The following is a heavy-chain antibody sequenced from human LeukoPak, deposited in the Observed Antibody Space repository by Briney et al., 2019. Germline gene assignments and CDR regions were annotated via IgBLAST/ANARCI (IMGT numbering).Heavy chain of an antibody. Sequence: GASVKVSCRASGGTFSSYAISWVRQAPGQGLEWMGRIIPILGIANYAQKFQGRVTITADKSTSTAYVELSSLRSEDTAVYYCARGDGSPVLRYFDWFSYYFDYWGQGTLVTVSS. CDR3: ARGDGSPVLRYFDWFSYYFDY. V-gene: IGHV1-69*04. CDR2: IIPILGIA. CDR1: GGTFSSYA. D-gene: IGHD3-9*01. J-gene: IGHJ4*02.